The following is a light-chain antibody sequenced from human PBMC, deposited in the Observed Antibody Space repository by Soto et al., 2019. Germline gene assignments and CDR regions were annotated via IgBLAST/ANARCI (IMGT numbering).Light chain of an antibody. V-gene: IGKV3-20*01. CDR2: GAS. CDR3: QQYGSSPWT. Sequence: EIVLTQSPGTLSLSPGERATLSCRASQSVSSFYLAWYQQKPGQAPRLLIYGASSRATGIPDRFSGSGSGTDFTLNISRLEPEDFAVYYCQQYGSSPWTFGQGTKV. CDR1: QSVSSFY. J-gene: IGKJ1*01.